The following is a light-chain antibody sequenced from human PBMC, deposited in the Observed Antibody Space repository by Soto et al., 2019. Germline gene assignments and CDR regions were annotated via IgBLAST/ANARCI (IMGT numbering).Light chain of an antibody. CDR1: QSISTY. J-gene: IGKJ4*01. CDR2: VAS. Sequence: DIPMTQSPSSLSASVGDRVTITCRASQSISTYLNWYQQKPGEAPKLLIFVASNLRSGVPSRFSGSGSGTDFTLTISSLQPEDFATYYCQQSYYTPLLTFGGGTTVEVK. CDR3: QQSYYTPLLT. V-gene: IGKV1-39*01.